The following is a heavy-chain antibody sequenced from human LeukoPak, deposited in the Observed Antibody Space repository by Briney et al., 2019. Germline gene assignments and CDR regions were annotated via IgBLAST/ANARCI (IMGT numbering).Heavy chain of an antibody. J-gene: IGHJ6*02. CDR2: ISSSGTTI. D-gene: IGHD5-18*01. V-gene: IGHV3-48*04. CDR3: AKEMDTAMVSDYYYGMDV. Sequence: GGSLRLSCAASGFIFSSYSMNWVRQAPGKGLEWVSYISSSGTTIYYADSVKGRFAISRDNAKNSLYLQMNSLRAEDTAVYYCAKEMDTAMVSDYYYGMDVWGQGTTVTVSS. CDR1: GFIFSSYS.